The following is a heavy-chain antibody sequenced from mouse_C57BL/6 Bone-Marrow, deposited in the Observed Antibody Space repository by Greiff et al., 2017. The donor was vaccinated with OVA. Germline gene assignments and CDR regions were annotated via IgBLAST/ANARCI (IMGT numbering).Heavy chain of an antibody. J-gene: IGHJ3*01. CDR3: ARGGTRPVAY. Sequence: VQLQQSGPELVKPGASVKISCKASGYSFTGYYMNWVKQSPEKSLEWIGEINPSTGGTTYNQKFKAKATLTVDKSSSTAYMQLKSLTSEDSAVYYCARGGTRPVAYWGQGTLVTVSA. D-gene: IGHD4-1*01. CDR1: GYSFTGYY. V-gene: IGHV1-42*01. CDR2: INPSTGGT.